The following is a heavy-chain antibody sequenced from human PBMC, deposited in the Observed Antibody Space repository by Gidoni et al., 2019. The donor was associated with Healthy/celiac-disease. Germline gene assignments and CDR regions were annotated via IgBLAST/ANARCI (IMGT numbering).Heavy chain of an antibody. D-gene: IGHD2-15*01. J-gene: IGHJ4*02. CDR1: GYSFTSYW. V-gene: IGHV5-51*01. Sequence: EVQLVQSGAEVKKPGESMKISCKGSGYSFTSYWIGWVRQMPGKGLEWIGIIYPGDSDTRYSPSFQGQVTISADKSISTAYLQWSSLKASDTAMYYCARQAGYCSGGSCYSATLLGYWGQGTLVTVSS. CDR2: IYPGDSDT. CDR3: ARQAGYCSGGSCYSATLLGY.